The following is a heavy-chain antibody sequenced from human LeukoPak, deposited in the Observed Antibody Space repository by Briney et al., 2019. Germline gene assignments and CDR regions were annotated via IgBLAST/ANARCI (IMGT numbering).Heavy chain of an antibody. CDR3: ARGAYYDFWSGPGAFDI. D-gene: IGHD3-3*01. CDR2: ISSSSSYI. CDR1: GFTFSSYS. V-gene: IGHV3-21*01. Sequence: GGSLRLSCAASGFTFSSYSMNWVRQAPGKGLEWVSSISSSSSYIYYADSVKGRFTISRDNAKNLLYLQMNSLRAEDTAVYYCARGAYYDFWSGPGAFDIWGQGTMVTVSS. J-gene: IGHJ3*02.